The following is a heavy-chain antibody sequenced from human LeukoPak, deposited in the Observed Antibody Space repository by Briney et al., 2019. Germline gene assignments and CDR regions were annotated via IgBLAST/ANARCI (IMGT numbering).Heavy chain of an antibody. CDR1: GRSINSYY. D-gene: IGHD3-22*01. V-gene: IGHV4-4*07. J-gene: IGHJ4*02. Sequence: SETLSLTCTVSGRSINSYYWSWIRQPAGKGLEWIGRIYTSGTTNYNPSLKSRVTMSVDTSKNHFSLQLRSVTAADTAVYYCASTTYDYDTSGHYFLDYWGQGSLVTVSS. CDR3: ASTTYDYDTSGHYFLDY. CDR2: IYTSGTT.